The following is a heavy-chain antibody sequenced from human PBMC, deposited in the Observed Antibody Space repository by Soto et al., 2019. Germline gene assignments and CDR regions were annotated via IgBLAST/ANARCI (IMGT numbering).Heavy chain of an antibody. CDR2: IYYSGST. Sequence: SETLSLTCTVSGGSISSGGYYWSWIRQHPGKGLEWIGYIYYSGSTYYNPSLKSRVTISVDTSKNQFSLKLSSVTAADTAVYYCANCIQDPPLWFDPWGQGTLVTVSS. V-gene: IGHV4-31*03. CDR1: GGSISSGGYY. CDR3: ANCIQDPPLWFDP. J-gene: IGHJ5*02. D-gene: IGHD2-15*01.